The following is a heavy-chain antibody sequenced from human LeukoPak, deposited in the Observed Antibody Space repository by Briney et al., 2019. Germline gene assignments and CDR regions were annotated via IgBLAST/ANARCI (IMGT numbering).Heavy chain of an antibody. CDR1: GGSFSGYY. CDR3: ARDFGSSGWYKWYAFDI. CDR2: INHSGST. Sequence: SETLSLTCAVYGGSFSGYYWSWIRQPPGKGLEWIGEINHSGSTNYNPSLKSRVTMSVDMSKNQFSLKLSSVTAADTAVYYCARDFGSSGWYKWYAFDIWGQGTMVTVSS. D-gene: IGHD6-19*01. J-gene: IGHJ3*02. V-gene: IGHV4-34*01.